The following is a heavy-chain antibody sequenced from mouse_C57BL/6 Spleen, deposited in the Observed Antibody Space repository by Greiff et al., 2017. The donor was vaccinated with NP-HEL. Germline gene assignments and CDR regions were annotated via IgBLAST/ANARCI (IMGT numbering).Heavy chain of an antibody. D-gene: IGHD2-5*01. CDR3: ARRGYYSNVHWYFDV. J-gene: IGHJ1*03. V-gene: IGHV5-9*01. CDR2: ISGGGGNT. CDR1: GFTFSSYT. Sequence: EVKLMESGGGLVKPGGSLKLSCAASGFTFSSYTMSWVRQTPEKRLEWVATISGGGGNTYYPDSVKGRFTISSDNAKNTLYLQMSSLRSEDTALYYCARRGYYSNVHWYFDVWGTGTTVTVSS.